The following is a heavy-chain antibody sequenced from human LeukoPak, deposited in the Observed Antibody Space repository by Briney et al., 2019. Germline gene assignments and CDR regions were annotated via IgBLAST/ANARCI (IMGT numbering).Heavy chain of an antibody. Sequence: GGSLRLSCAASRFSFGSYALHWVRQAPGKGLEWVAIISSDGGQTSYSDSVRGRFTISRDNSKSTIYLQVTSLRTEDMAVYYCARDTGRTTGAPYTLKYWGQGTLVTVSS. CDR2: ISSDGGQT. CDR3: ARDTGRTTGAPYTLKY. D-gene: IGHD1-1*01. J-gene: IGHJ4*02. V-gene: IGHV3-30*01. CDR1: RFSFGSYA.